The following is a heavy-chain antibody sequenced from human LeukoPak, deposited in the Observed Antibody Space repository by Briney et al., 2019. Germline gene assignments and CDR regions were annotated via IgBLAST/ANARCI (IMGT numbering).Heavy chain of an antibody. CDR1: GFTFSSYA. D-gene: IGHD3-22*01. V-gene: IGHV3-30-3*01. CDR3: ARGEYSSGYPQVDY. Sequence: GGSLRLSCAASGFTFSSYAMHWVRQAPGKGLDSVAVISYDGSNKYYADSVKGRFTISRDNSKNTLYLQMNSLRAEDTAVYYCARGEYSSGYPQVDYWGQGTLVTVSS. J-gene: IGHJ4*02. CDR2: ISYDGSNK.